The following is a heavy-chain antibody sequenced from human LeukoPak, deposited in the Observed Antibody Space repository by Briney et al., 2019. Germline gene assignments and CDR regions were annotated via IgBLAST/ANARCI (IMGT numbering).Heavy chain of an antibody. V-gene: IGHV1-2*02. J-gene: IGHJ4*02. D-gene: IGHD4-11*01. CDR3: AREGSTVTTIPLY. CDR1: GYTLTDCY. Sequence: ASVKVSCKASGYTLTDCYLHWVRQAPGQELEWMGWFNPNSGYTNYAKKFQGRVTMTRDTSISTAYMELSRLTSDDTAVYFCAREGSTVTTIPLYWGQGTLVTVSS. CDR2: FNPNSGYT.